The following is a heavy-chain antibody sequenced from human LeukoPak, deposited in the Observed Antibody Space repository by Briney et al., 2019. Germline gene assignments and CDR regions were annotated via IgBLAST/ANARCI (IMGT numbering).Heavy chain of an antibody. J-gene: IGHJ4*02. D-gene: IGHD4-23*01. CDR3: ATVQAYGGHALHFDY. Sequence: GGSLRLSCAASGFTFSSYAMSWVRQAPGKGLGLDSAISGSGGSRYYADSVKGRSHISRNNTKTTLYLQMNRLRAEDTAVYYCATVQAYGGHALHFDYWGQGTLVTVSS. CDR1: GFTFSSYA. V-gene: IGHV3-23*01. CDR2: ISGSGGSR.